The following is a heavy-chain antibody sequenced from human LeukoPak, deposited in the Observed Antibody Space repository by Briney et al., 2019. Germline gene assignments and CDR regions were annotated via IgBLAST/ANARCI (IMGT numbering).Heavy chain of an antibody. D-gene: IGHD6-13*01. CDR2: INHSGST. Sequence: PSETLSLTCAVYGGSFSGNYWSWIRQPPGKGLEWIGEINHSGSTNYNPSLESRVTISVDTSKNQFSLKLSSVTAADTAVYYCASYKYSSSWYSYWGQGTLVTISS. CDR1: GGSFSGNY. J-gene: IGHJ4*02. CDR3: ASYKYSSSWYSY. V-gene: IGHV4-34*01.